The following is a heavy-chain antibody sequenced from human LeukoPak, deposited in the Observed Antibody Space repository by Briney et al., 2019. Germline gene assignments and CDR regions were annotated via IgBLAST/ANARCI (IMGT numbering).Heavy chain of an antibody. CDR2: IIPIFGTA. D-gene: IGHD3-10*01. Sequence: KISCKASGYSFATYWIGWVRQAPGQGLEWMGGIIPIFGTANYAQKFQGRVTITADESTSTAYMELSSLRSEDTAVYYCATQFRELLFWGQGTLVTVSS. J-gene: IGHJ4*02. V-gene: IGHV1-69*01. CDR3: ATQFRELLF. CDR1: GYSFATYW.